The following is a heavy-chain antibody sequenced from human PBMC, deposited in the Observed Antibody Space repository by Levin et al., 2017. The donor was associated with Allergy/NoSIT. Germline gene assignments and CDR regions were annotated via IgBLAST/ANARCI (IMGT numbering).Heavy chain of an antibody. Sequence: GGSLRLSCAASGFTFSSYWMSWVRQAPGKGLEWVANIKQDGSEKYYVDSVKGRFTISRDNAKNSLYLQMNSLRAEDTAVYYCARRGPRIAAAGTGYFDYWGQGTLVTVSS. D-gene: IGHD6-13*01. V-gene: IGHV3-7*04. J-gene: IGHJ4*02. CDR1: GFTFSSYW. CDR2: IKQDGSEK. CDR3: ARRGPRIAAAGTGYFDY.